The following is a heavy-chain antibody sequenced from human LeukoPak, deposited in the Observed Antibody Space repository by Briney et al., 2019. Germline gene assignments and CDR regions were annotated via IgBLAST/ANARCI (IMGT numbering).Heavy chain of an antibody. D-gene: IGHD3-9*01. V-gene: IGHV1-2*02. CDR1: GYTFTDSY. CDR2: INPNSGGT. J-gene: IGHJ4*02. CDR3: ARGVGGNARWRNFDWSKKIPMRDYFDY. Sequence: ASVKVSCKASGYTFTDSYMHWVRQAPGQGLEWMGWINPNSGGTHYAQKFQGRVTMTRDTSITTAYMDLSRLRSDDTAVYYCARGVGGNARWRNFDWSKKIPMRDYFDYWGQGTLVTVSS.